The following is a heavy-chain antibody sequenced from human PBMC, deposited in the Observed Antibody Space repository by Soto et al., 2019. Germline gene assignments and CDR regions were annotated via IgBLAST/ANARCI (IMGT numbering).Heavy chain of an antibody. J-gene: IGHJ4*02. D-gene: IGHD3-9*01. Sequence: GGSLXLSCAASGFTFSSYWMSWVRQAPGKGLEWVANIKQDGSEKYYVDSVKGRFTISRDNAKNSLYLQMNSLRAEDTAVYYCAREVNFDWLLDYFDYWGQGTLVTVSS. V-gene: IGHV3-7*01. CDR2: IKQDGSEK. CDR1: GFTFSSYW. CDR3: AREVNFDWLLDYFDY.